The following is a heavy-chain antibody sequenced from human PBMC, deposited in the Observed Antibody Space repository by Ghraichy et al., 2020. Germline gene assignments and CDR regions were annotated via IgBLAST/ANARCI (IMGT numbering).Heavy chain of an antibody. CDR3: AKGRGSSSWYGNWFDP. CDR1: GFTFSSYA. J-gene: IGHJ5*02. V-gene: IGHV3-23*01. D-gene: IGHD6-13*01. CDR2: ISGSGGST. Sequence: GESLNISCAASGFTFSSYAMSWVRQAPGKGLEWVSAISGSGGSTYYADYVKGRFTISRDNSKNTLYLQMNSLRAEDTAVYYCAKGRGSSSWYGNWFDPWGQGTLVTVSS.